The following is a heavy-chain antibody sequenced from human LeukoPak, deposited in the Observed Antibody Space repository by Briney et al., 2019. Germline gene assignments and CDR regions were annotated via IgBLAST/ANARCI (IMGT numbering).Heavy chain of an antibody. CDR3: ARALSTGGRIDY. V-gene: IGHV3-33*01. Sequence: GGSLRLSCAASGFTFSSCGMHWVRQAPGKGLEWVAVINYDGSNKYYADSVKGRFTISRDNSKNTLYLQMNSLRVEDTAVYYCARALSTGGRIDYWGQGTLVTVPS. J-gene: IGHJ4*02. CDR1: GFTFSSCG. CDR2: INYDGSNK. D-gene: IGHD2-8*02.